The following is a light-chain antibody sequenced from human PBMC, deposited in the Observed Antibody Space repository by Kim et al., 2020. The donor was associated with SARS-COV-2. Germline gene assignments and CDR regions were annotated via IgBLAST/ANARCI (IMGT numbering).Light chain of an antibody. CDR1: QSLGNW. CDR2: KTS. V-gene: IGKV1-5*03. J-gene: IGKJ1*01. Sequence: DNQMTQSPSTLPSSIGDRVTIPCRASQSLGNWLAWKAPKVLIYKTSRLQDGVPSTFSGSGSATEFPLSISSLQPDDFATYYCQQYSGCSPKKFGQGTKVDIK. CDR3: QQYSGCSPKK.